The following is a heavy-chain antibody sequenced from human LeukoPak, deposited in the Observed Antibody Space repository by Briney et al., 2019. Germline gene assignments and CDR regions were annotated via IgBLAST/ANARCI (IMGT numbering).Heavy chain of an antibody. Sequence: ASVTVSCKASGYTFTSYGISWVRQAPGQGLEWMGWISAYNGNTNYAQKLQGRVTMTTDTSTSTAYMELRSLRSDDTAVYYCARGGHAGSGSYYNMGHYGMDVWGQGTTVTVSS. CDR3: ARGGHAGSGSYYNMGHYGMDV. V-gene: IGHV1-18*01. CDR2: ISAYNGNT. D-gene: IGHD3-10*01. CDR1: GYTFTSYG. J-gene: IGHJ6*02.